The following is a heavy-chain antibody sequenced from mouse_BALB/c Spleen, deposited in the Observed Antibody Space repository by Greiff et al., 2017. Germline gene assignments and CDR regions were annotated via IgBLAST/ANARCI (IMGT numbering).Heavy chain of an antibody. CDR2: IRSKSNNYAT. Sequence: EVQGVESGGGLVQPKGSLKLSCAASGFTFNTYAMNWVRQAPGKGLEWVARIRSKSNNYATYYADSVKDRFTISRDDSQSMLYLQMNNLKTEDTAMYYCVRPLYYEAMDYWGQGTSVTVSS. CDR1: GFTFNTYA. CDR3: VRPLYYEAMDY. D-gene: IGHD2-4*01. V-gene: IGHV10-1*02. J-gene: IGHJ4*01.